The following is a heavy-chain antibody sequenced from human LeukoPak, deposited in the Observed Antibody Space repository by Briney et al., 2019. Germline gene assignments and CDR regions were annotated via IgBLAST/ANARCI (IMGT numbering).Heavy chain of an antibody. CDR2: ISTDGIST. CDR3: AKVLVVVAAIGFDY. D-gene: IGHD2-15*01. V-gene: IGHV3-74*01. Sequence: GGSLRLSCVASGFTFSSYWMHWVRQAPGKGLVWVSRISTDGISTSYADSVKGRFTISRDNSKNTLYLQMNSLRAEDTAVYYCAKVLVVVAAIGFDYWGQGTLVTVSS. J-gene: IGHJ4*02. CDR1: GFTFSSYW.